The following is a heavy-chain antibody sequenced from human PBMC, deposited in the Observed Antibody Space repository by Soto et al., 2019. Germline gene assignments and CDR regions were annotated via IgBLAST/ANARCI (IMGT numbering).Heavy chain of an antibody. CDR2: ITSDGSTT. D-gene: IGHD6-19*01. CDR1: GFTFSNYA. CDR3: AKGGSSGWPGGEDF. V-gene: IGHV3-23*01. Sequence: EVQLLESGGGLVPPGGSLRLSCVVSGFTFSNYAMSWVRKTPGKGLEWVSGITSDGSTTWYADFVEGRFTISRDNSKNTVYLQLNSPRGEVAAVYFCAKGGSSGWPGGEDFWGQGTMVTVSS. J-gene: IGHJ4*02.